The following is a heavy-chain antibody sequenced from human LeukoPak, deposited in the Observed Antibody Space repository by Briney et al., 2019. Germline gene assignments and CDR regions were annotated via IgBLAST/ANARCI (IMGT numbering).Heavy chain of an antibody. CDR3: ARYCSSTTCYDY. CDR2: ISSSSSYT. D-gene: IGHD2-2*01. V-gene: IGHV3-21*05. J-gene: IGHJ4*02. CDR1: GFTFSNYG. Sequence: GRSLRLSCAASGFTFSNYGMHWVRQAPGKGLEWVSYISSSSSYTNYADSVKGRFTISRDDAKNSLYLQMNSLRAEDTAVYYCARYCSSTTCYDYWGQGTLVTVSS.